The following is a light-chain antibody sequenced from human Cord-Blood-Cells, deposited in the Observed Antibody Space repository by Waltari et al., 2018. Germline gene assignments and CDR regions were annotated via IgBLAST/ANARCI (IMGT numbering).Light chain of an antibody. V-gene: IGLV2-14*03. J-gene: IGLJ1*01. Sequence: QSALTQPASVSGSPGQSLTIPSTGTSSDVGGYNYVSWYQQHPGKAPKLTIYDVSNRPSGVSNRFSGSKSSNTASLTSSGLQAEDEADYYCSSYTSSSTYVFGTGTKVTVL. CDR1: SSDVGGYNY. CDR3: SSYTSSSTYV. CDR2: DVS.